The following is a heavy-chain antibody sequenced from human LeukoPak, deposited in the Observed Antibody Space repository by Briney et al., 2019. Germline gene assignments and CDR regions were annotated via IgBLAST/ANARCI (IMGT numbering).Heavy chain of an antibody. CDR3: AKRYFDSGSYFPFDH. D-gene: IGHD3-10*01. Sequence: GASVKVSCKASGYTFTGYYLHWVRQAPGRGHEWMGWINPNSGGTGYAQKFQGRVTMTRDTSISTAYMELSRLRSDDTAVYYCAKRYFDSGSYFPFDHWGQGTLVTVSS. CDR1: GYTFTGYY. J-gene: IGHJ4*02. V-gene: IGHV1-2*02. CDR2: INPNSGGT.